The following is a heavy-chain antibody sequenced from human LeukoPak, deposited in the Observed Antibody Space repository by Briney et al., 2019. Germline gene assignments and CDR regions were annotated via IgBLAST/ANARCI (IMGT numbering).Heavy chain of an antibody. D-gene: IGHD3-22*01. CDR3: ARQTITMIHGGYFDY. V-gene: IGHV4-4*09. J-gene: IGHJ4*02. CDR2: IYTSGST. Sequence: SETLSLTCTVSGGSISSYYGSWIRQPPGKGLEWIGYIYTSGSTNYNPSLKSRVTISVDTSKNQFSLKLSSVTAADTAVYYCARQTITMIHGGYFDYWGQGTLVTVSS. CDR1: GGSISSYY.